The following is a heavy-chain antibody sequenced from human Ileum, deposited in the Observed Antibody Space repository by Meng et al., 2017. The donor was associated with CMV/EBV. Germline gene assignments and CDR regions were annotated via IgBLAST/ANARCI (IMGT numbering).Heavy chain of an antibody. D-gene: IGHD6-6*01. CDR1: GFTFDDYT. CDR2: ISWDGGST. CDR3: AKQGSVIAARIGEPYYYYGMDV. Sequence: GGSLRLSCAASGFTFDDYTMHWVRQAPGKGLEWVSLISWDGGSTYYADSVKGRFTISRDNSKNSLYLQMNSLRTEDTALYYCAKQGSVIAARIGEPYYYYGMDVWGQGNTV. V-gene: IGHV3-43*01. J-gene: IGHJ6*01.